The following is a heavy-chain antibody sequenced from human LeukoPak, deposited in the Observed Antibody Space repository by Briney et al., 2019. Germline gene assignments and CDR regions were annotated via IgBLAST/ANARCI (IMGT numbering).Heavy chain of an antibody. Sequence: SETLSLTCIVSGGPISGYYWSWIRQPPGKGLERIGHVSNSGITNYNPSLKSRVAISVDTSKDQFSLKLSSVTAADTAVYYGARCYYAGWFDPWGQGTLVTVSS. CDR1: GGPISGYY. CDR3: ARCYYAGWFDP. D-gene: IGHD3-10*01. CDR2: VSNSGIT. V-gene: IGHV4-59*01. J-gene: IGHJ5*02.